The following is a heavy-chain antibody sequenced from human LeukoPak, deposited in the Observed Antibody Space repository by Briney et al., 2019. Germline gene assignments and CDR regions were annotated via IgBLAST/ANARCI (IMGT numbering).Heavy chain of an antibody. J-gene: IGHJ4*02. V-gene: IGHV3-23*01. D-gene: IGHD1-26*01. Sequence: GTLRLSCTASGFTFSSDAMSWVRQAPPKGLERVSTISNSDYDTYYKDSVKGRFTISRDNSKTTLYLQMNSLRAEDTAVYYCARDQGGATKWGEGTLVTVP. CDR3: ARDQGGATK. CDR2: ISNSDYDT. CDR1: GFTFSSDA.